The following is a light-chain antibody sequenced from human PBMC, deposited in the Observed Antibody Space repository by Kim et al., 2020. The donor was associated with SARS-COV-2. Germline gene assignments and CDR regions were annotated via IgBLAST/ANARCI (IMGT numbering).Light chain of an antibody. CDR3: QQTYNNQPT. CDR1: QIVSSY. J-gene: IGKJ1*01. CDR2: AAI. Sequence: DIQMTQSPSSLSASVGDRVTITCRASQIVSSYLNWYQQKPAQAPKLLIYAAINLQGGVPSRFSGSGSGTDFTLAINSLQPEDFAIYYCQQTYNNQPTFGQGTKVDIK. V-gene: IGKV1-39*01.